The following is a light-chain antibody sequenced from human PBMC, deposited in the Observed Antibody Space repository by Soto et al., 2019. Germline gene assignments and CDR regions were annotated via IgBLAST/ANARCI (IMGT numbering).Light chain of an antibody. CDR3: SSYTSSSTLLYV. J-gene: IGLJ1*01. CDR2: DVS. CDR1: SSDVGGYNY. V-gene: IGLV2-14*01. Sequence: QSALTQSASVSGSPGQSITISCTGTSSDVGGYNYVSWYQQHPGKAPKLMIYDVSNRPSGVSNRFSGSKSGNTASLTISGRQAEDEADYYCSSYTSSSTLLYVFGTGTKVTVL.